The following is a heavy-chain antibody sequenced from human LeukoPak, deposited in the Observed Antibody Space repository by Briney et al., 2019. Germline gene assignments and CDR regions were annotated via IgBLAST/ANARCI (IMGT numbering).Heavy chain of an antibody. CDR2: INPNSGGT. D-gene: IGHD2-21*01. Sequence: GASVTVSFTASGYTFTVYYMHWVRQAPGQGLERMGWINPNSGGTNYAKKFQGRVTMTRDTSISTAYMELSRLRSDDTAVYYCARAQCGGDCYFDYWGQGTLVTVSS. V-gene: IGHV1-2*02. J-gene: IGHJ4*02. CDR1: GYTFTVYY. CDR3: ARAQCGGDCYFDY.